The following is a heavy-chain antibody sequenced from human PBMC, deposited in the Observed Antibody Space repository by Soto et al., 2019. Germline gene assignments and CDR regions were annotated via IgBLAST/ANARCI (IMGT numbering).Heavy chain of an antibody. D-gene: IGHD3-9*01. CDR1: GATFSSYA. CDR2: IIPIFGTA. V-gene: IGHV1-69*13. J-gene: IGHJ6*02. Sequence: SVKVSCKASGATFSSYAISWVRQAPGQGLEWMGGIIPIFGTANYAQKFQGRVTITADESTSTAYMELSSLRSEDTAVYYCARAGYYDILTGYYSPYYYGMDVWGQGTTVTVSS. CDR3: ARAGYYDILTGYYSPYYYGMDV.